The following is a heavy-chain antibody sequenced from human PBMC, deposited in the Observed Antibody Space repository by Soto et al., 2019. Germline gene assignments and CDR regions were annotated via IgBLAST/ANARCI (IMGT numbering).Heavy chain of an antibody. V-gene: IGHV3-15*01. CDR2: IKSKTDGGTT. Sequence: NPGGSLRLSCAASGFTFSNAWMSWVRQAPGKGLEWVGRIKSKTDGGTTDYAAPVKGRFTISRDDSKNTLYLQMNSLKTEDTAVYYCTTGVGCSSTSCPRGYYYYGMDVWGQGTTVTVSS. J-gene: IGHJ6*02. CDR1: GFTFSNAW. D-gene: IGHD2-2*01. CDR3: TTGVGCSSTSCPRGYYYYGMDV.